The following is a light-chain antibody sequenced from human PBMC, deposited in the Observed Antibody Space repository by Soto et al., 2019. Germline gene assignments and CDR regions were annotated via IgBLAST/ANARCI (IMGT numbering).Light chain of an antibody. J-gene: IGKJ5*01. Sequence: EIVLTQSPGTLSLSPGERATLSCRASQSVSSNYLAWYQQKPGQAPRLLIYGASSRATGIPDRFSGGGSGTDFPLTISRLEPEDFEVYYCQQYGSSPPITFGQGTRLEIK. CDR2: GAS. CDR3: QQYGSSPPIT. V-gene: IGKV3-20*01. CDR1: QSVSSNY.